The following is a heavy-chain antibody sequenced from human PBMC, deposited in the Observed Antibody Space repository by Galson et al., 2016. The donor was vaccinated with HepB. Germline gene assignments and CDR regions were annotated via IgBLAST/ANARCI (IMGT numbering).Heavy chain of an antibody. CDR1: GYAFTNYG. V-gene: IGHV1-18*04. J-gene: IGHJ6*03. CDR3: ARYGFRLWSGSSSGPYYYYMDV. Sequence: SVKVSCKASGYAFTNYGISWVRQAPGQGLEWMGWITAYNANTNYAQKLQGRVTMTPDTSTSTAYMELRRLRSDDTAVYYCARYGFRLWSGSSSGPYYYYMDVWGKGTTVTVSS. CDR2: ITAYNANT. D-gene: IGHD3-3*01.